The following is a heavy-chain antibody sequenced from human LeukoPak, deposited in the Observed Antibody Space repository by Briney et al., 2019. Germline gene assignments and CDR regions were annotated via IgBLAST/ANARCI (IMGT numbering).Heavy chain of an antibody. Sequence: GGSLRLSCAASGFTFSSYAMHWVRQAPGKGLEWVAVMSYDGSNKYYADSVKGRFTISRDNSKNTLYLQMNSLRAEDTAVYYCARVAGRVNYYYGMDVWGQGTTVTVYS. D-gene: IGHD6-19*01. V-gene: IGHV3-30*04. CDR2: MSYDGSNK. J-gene: IGHJ6*02. CDR3: ARVAGRVNYYYGMDV. CDR1: GFTFSSYA.